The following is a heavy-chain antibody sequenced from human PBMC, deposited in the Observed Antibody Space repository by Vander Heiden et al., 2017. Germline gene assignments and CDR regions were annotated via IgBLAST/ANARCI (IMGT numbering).Heavy chain of an antibody. CDR1: GFTFDNFA. J-gene: IGHJ4*02. V-gene: IGHV3-9*01. CDR3: AKDSRYQLLSEHFDH. CDR2: ISWNSGTI. D-gene: IGHD2-2*01. Sequence: EVQLVESGGGLVQPGRSLRLSCAASGFTFDNFAMHWVRQAPGKGLEWVAGISWNSGTIDFAGSVKGRFTISRDNAKNSLYLQMNSLRVEDTAFYYCAKDSRYQLLSEHFDHWGQGTLVTVSS.